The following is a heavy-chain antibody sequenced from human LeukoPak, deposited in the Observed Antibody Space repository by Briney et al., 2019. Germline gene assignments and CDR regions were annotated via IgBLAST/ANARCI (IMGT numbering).Heavy chain of an antibody. CDR3: ARDSWGITGTTPLV. V-gene: IGHV3-7*01. CDR2: IKGDGSEK. D-gene: IGHD1-7*01. CDR1: GFTFSTYW. J-gene: IGHJ6*02. Sequence: HPGGSLRLSCAASGFTFSTYWMAWVRQAPGKGLEWVANIKGDGSEKYHGDSVTGRFTISRDNAKNSLYLQMNSLRAEDTAVYYCARDSWGITGTTPLVWGQGTTVTVSS.